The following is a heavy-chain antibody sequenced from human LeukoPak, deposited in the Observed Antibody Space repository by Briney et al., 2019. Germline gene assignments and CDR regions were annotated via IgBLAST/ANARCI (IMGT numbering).Heavy chain of an antibody. CDR3: AAEVATGYYFDY. Sequence: GESLKISCKGSVARFNTKWIAWVRQMPGKGLEWMGIIYPGDSDARYSPSFQGQVTISVDKAIRTAYLQWSSLKASDTAMYYCAAEVATGYYFDYWGQGTLVTVSA. CDR2: IYPGDSDA. CDR1: VARFNTKW. D-gene: IGHD5-12*01. V-gene: IGHV5-51*01. J-gene: IGHJ4*02.